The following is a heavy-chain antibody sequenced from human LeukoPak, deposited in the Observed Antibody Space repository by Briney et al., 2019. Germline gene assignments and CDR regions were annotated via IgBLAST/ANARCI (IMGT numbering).Heavy chain of an antibody. CDR3: ARAGDSSGYVGRGYI. Sequence: GGSLRLSCAASGFTFSSYWMHWVRQAPGKGVVWVSRINSDGSSTSYADSVKGRFTISRDNAKNTLYLQMNSLRAEDTAVYYCARAGDSSGYVGRGYIWGQGTMVTVSS. CDR1: GFTFSSYW. CDR2: INSDGSST. J-gene: IGHJ3*02. D-gene: IGHD3-22*01. V-gene: IGHV3-74*01.